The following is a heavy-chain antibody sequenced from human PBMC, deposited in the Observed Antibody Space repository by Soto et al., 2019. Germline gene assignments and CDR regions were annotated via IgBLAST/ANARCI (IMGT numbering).Heavy chain of an antibody. V-gene: IGHV3-30*18. CDR1: GFTFSNYG. D-gene: IGHD3-22*01. CDR2: MSHDGTNK. J-gene: IGHJ4*02. Sequence: GGSLRLSCAASGFTFSNYGMHWVRQAPGKGLEWVAVMSHDGTNKYYADSVKGRFTISRDNSKNMLYLQMNSLRAEDTAVYYCAKGDYYDSSGYHDYWGQGALVTVSS. CDR3: AKGDYYDSSGYHDY.